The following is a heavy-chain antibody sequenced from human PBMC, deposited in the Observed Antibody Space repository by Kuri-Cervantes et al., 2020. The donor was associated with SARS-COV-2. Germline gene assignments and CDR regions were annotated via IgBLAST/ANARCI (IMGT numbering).Heavy chain of an antibody. D-gene: IGHD6-13*01. CDR1: GGSISHNDYY. CDR2: IYYSGSA. Sequence: GSLRLSCTVSGGSISHNDYYWGWIRQPPGKGLEWIGSIYYSGSAFYNPSLMDRVSISVDTSKNQFSLKLGSVTAADTAVYYCAREGIAAAGTGGDFDYWGQGTLVTVSS. J-gene: IGHJ4*02. CDR3: AREGIAAAGTGGDFDY. V-gene: IGHV4-39*07.